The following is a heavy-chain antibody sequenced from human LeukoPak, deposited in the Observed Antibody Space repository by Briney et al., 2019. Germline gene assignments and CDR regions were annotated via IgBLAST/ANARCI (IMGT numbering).Heavy chain of an antibody. Sequence: GGSLRLSCAGSGFTFSSYAMSWVRQAPGQGLEWVSVISDSGDYTSYADSVRGRFTISRDNSRNTLYLQMISLRSEDTAVYYCTRAEFSNSFDDWGQGTLVIVSS. CDR2: ISDSGDYT. CDR1: GFTFSSYA. D-gene: IGHD6-6*01. J-gene: IGHJ4*02. CDR3: TRAEFSNSFDD. V-gene: IGHV3-23*01.